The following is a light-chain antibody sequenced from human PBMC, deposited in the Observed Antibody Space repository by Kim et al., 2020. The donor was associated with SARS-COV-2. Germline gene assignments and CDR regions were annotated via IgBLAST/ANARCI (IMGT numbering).Light chain of an antibody. CDR1: RSNVGTNT. J-gene: IGLJ7*01. Sequence: GQRVTISCSGSRSNVGTNTVTWYKQLPGTAPKLLIYSNNQRPSGVPDRFSGSKSDTSASLAISGLQSEDEADYHCASWDDSLIGPVFGGGTQLTVL. V-gene: IGLV1-44*01. CDR2: SNN. CDR3: ASWDDSLIGPV.